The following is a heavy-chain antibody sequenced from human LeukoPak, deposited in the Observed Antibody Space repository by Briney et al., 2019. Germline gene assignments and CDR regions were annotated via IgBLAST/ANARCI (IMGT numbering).Heavy chain of an antibody. V-gene: IGHV1-24*01. CDR3: ATVSYQQMYYYDGSGDKDAFDI. CDR2: FDPEDGET. Sequence: ASVKVSCKGSGYTLTELSMHWVRQAHGKGLEWMGGFDPEDGETIYAQKFQGRVTMTEDTSTDTAYIGFSSLRSEDTAVYYCATVSYQQMYYYDGSGDKDAFDIWGQETMVTVSS. D-gene: IGHD3-22*01. J-gene: IGHJ3*02. CDR1: GYTLTELS.